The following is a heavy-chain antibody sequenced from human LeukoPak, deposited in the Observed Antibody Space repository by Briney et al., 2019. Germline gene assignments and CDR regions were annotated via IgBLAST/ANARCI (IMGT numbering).Heavy chain of an antibody. D-gene: IGHD1-1*01. CDR3: ASGGGWNDKFNS. CDR1: GDSISRYY. V-gene: IGHV4-59*01. CDR2: IYYSGTT. Sequence: PSETLSLTCTVSGDSISRYYWSWIRQSPGKGLDWIAYIYYSGTTNYNPSLKSRVTISIDTSKSQFSLKLSSVTAADTAVYYRASGGGWNDKFNSWGQGTLVTVSS. J-gene: IGHJ4*02.